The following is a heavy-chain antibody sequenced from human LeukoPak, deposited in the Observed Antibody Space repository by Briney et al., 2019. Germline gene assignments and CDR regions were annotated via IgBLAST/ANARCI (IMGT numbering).Heavy chain of an antibody. CDR1: GYTFTSYS. CDR2: INTNTGNP. D-gene: IGHD4/OR15-4a*01. J-gene: IGHJ4*02. V-gene: IGHV7-4-1*02. Sequence: VASVKVSCKAYGYTFTSYSMNWVRQAPGQGLEWMGWINTNTGNPTYAQGFTGRFVFSLDTSVSTTYLQINSLKAEDTAVYFCARGQRLKYFDYWGQGTLVTVSS. CDR3: ARGQRLKYFDY.